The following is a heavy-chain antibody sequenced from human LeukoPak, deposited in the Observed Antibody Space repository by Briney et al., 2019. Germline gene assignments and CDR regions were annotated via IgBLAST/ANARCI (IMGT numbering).Heavy chain of an antibody. J-gene: IGHJ3*02. Sequence: PGGSLTLSCAASGFSFSTYAMNWVRQAPGKGLEWVSGLSGSSDKTHYVDAVKGRFTVFRENSQNTVYLQMQSLRAEDTAVYYCAKARGYSTSHAKSGFDTWGQGTLVTVSS. CDR3: AKARGYSTSHAKSGFDT. D-gene: IGHD5-12*01. CDR1: GFSFSTYA. CDR2: LSGSSDKT. V-gene: IGHV3-23*01.